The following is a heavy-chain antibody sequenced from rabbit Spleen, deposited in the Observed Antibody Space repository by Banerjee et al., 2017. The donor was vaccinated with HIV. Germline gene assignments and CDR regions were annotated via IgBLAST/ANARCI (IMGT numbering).Heavy chain of an antibody. CDR2: IDTGDGDT. V-gene: IGHV1S45*01. J-gene: IGHJ4*01. D-gene: IGHD3-1*01. CDR3: VRDTWNFNL. Sequence: QEQLKESRGDLVKPGGSLTLTCTASGFSFSSIYWICWVRQAPGKGLEWIACIDTGDGDTYYANWAKGRFTISKTSSTTVTLQVTRLTAADTATYFCVRDTWNFNLWGQGTLVTVS. CDR1: GFSFSSIYW.